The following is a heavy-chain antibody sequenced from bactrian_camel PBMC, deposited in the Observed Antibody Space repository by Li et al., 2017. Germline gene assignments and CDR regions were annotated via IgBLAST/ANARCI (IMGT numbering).Heavy chain of an antibody. CDR2: IHTGSGST. Sequence: HVQLVESGGGSVQAGGSLRLSCAGSGYTYSMKCMGWFRQAPGKEREGVAIIHTGSGSTYYADSVKGRFTISRDSAGNDVDLQIESLKSEDTAMYYCAANFGPYCSGPYLARRANFLGQGTQVTVS. CDR1: GYTYSMKC. D-gene: IGHD2*01. V-gene: IGHV3S54*01. J-gene: IGHJ4*01.